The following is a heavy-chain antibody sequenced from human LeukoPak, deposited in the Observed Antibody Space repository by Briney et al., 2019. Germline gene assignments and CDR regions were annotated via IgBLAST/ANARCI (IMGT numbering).Heavy chain of an antibody. Sequence: PETLSLTCTVSGGSISSSSYYWGWIRQPPGKGLEWIGSIYYSGSTYYNPSLKSRVTISVDTSKNQFSLKLSSVTAADTAVYYCARRVIGGFNWFDPWGQGTLVTVSS. V-gene: IGHV4-39*01. J-gene: IGHJ5*02. CDR2: IYYSGST. D-gene: IGHD2-15*01. CDR3: ARRVIGGFNWFDP. CDR1: GGSISSSSYY.